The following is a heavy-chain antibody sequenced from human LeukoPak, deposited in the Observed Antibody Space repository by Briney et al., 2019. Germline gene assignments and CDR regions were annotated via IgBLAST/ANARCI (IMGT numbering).Heavy chain of an antibody. V-gene: IGHV3-74*01. J-gene: IGHJ4*02. D-gene: IGHD3-10*01. CDR1: GFTFSSYW. CDR3: ARKSASGNYPLDY. CDR2: INSGGSST. Sequence: GGSLRLSCAASGFTFSSYWMHWVRQAPGKGLVWVSRINSGGSSTSYADSVKGRFTISRDNVKNTVFLQMSSLRAEDTALYYCARKSASGNYPLDYWGQGTLVTVSS.